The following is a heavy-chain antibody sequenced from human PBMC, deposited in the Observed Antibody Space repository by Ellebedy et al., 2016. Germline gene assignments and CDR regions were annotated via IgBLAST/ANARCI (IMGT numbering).Heavy chain of an antibody. CDR3: RQGHYADY. Sequence: GGSLRLSXAASASTFSGYTMNWVRQAPGKGLEWVSSISSTGSDIYYRDSVKGRFTISRDNSRNTVYLQMNSLGVDDTGVYYCRQGHYADYWGQGTLVTVSS. V-gene: IGHV3-21*04. D-gene: IGHD3-16*01. CDR1: ASTFSGYT. CDR2: ISSTGSDI. J-gene: IGHJ4*02.